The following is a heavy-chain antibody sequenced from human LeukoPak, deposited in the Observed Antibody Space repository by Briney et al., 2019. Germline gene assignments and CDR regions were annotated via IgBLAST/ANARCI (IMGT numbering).Heavy chain of an antibody. Sequence: PSETLSLTCTVSGGSVSSGSYYWSWIRQPPGKGLEWIGYIYYSGSTNYNPSLKSRVTISVDTSKNQFSLKLSSVTAADTAVYYCASRLSGGWYGGHDYWGQGTLVTVSS. CDR1: GGSVSSGSYY. J-gene: IGHJ4*02. D-gene: IGHD6-19*01. V-gene: IGHV4-61*01. CDR3: ASRLSGGWYGGHDY. CDR2: IYYSGST.